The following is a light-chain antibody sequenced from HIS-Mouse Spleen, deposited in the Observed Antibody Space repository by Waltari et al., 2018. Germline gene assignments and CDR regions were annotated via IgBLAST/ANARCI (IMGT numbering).Light chain of an antibody. J-gene: IGKJ1*01. CDR2: KAS. CDR1: QSISSW. CDR3: QQYNSYSWT. Sequence: DIQMTQSPSTLSASVGDRVTITCRASQSISSWLACDQQKPGKAPKLLIYKASSLESGVPSRFSGSGSGTEFTLTISSLQPDDFATYYCQQYNSYSWTFGQGTKVEIK. V-gene: IGKV1-5*03.